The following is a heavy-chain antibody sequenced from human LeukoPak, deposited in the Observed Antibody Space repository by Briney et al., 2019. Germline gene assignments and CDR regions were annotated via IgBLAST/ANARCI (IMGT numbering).Heavy chain of an antibody. Sequence: PGESLRLSCAASGFTFDDYGMSWVRQAPGKGLEWVSGINWNGGSTGYADSVKGRFTISRDNAKNSLYLQMNSLRAEDTALYYCARGSFVQLERHQPIDYWGQGTLVTVSS. V-gene: IGHV3-20*04. CDR3: ARGSFVQLERHQPIDY. J-gene: IGHJ4*02. CDR1: GFTFDDYG. CDR2: INWNGGST. D-gene: IGHD1-1*01.